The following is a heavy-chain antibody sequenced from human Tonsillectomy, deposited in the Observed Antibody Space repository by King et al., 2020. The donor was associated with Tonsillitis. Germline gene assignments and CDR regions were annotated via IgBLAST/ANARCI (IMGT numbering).Heavy chain of an antibody. CDR2: IYYTGST. D-gene: IGHD3-22*01. J-gene: IGHJ4*02. V-gene: IGHV4-39*07. Sequence: QLQESGPGLVKPSETLSLTCTVSGGSISSSSYYWGWIRQPPGKGLEWIGSIYYTGSTYYNPSLKTRVTISVDTSKNQFSLKLSSVTAADTAVYYCASIKWPNYHDSDGYYLAYWGQGTLVTVSS. CDR1: GGSISSSSYY. CDR3: ASIKWPNYHDSDGYYLAY.